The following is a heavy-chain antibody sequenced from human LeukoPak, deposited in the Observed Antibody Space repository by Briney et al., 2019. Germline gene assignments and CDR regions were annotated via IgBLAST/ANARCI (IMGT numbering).Heavy chain of an antibody. CDR1: GGSISSYY. CDR3: ARHDSSWYPMSPNWFGP. J-gene: IGHJ5*02. V-gene: IGHV4-59*01. CDR2: IYYSGST. Sequence: SETLSLTCTVSGGSISSYYWSWVRQPPGKGLEWVGYIYYSGSTNYNPSLKSRVTISVDTSKNQFSLKLSSVTAADTAVYYCARHDSSWYPMSPNWFGPWGQGTLVTVSS. D-gene: IGHD6-13*01.